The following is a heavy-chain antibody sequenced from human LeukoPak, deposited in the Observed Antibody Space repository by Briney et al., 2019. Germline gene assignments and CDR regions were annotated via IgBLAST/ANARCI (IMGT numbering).Heavy chain of an antibody. Sequence: GGSLRLSCAASGFDFSDRSMNWVRQAPGKGLEWVAVIWYDGSNKYYADSVKGRFTISRDNSKNTLYLQMNSLRAEGTAVYYCARDRLAVAGTDYFDYWGQGTLVTVSS. D-gene: IGHD6-19*01. V-gene: IGHV3-33*08. J-gene: IGHJ4*02. CDR1: GFDFSDRS. CDR3: ARDRLAVAGTDYFDY. CDR2: IWYDGSNK.